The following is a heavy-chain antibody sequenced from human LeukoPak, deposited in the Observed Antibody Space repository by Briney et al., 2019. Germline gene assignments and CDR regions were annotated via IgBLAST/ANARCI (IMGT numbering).Heavy chain of an antibody. CDR2: IKQDGSEK. CDR3: ARIAAAGIYFDY. Sequence: GGSLRLSCAASGFTFTNYWMSWVRQAPGKGLEWVANIKQDGSEKYYVDSVKGRFTISRDNAKNSLYLQVNSLRAEDTAVYYCARIAAAGIYFDYWGQGTLVTVSS. V-gene: IGHV3-7*01. J-gene: IGHJ4*02. CDR1: GFTFTNYW. D-gene: IGHD6-13*01.